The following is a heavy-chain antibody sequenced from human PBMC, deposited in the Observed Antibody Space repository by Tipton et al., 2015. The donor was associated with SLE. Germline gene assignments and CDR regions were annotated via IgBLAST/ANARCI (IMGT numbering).Heavy chain of an antibody. J-gene: IGHJ4*02. Sequence: TLSLTCTVSGGSISSYYWSWIRQPPGKGLEWIGYIYYSGSTNYNPSLKSRVTISVDTSKNQFSLKLSSVTAADTAVYYCARRYSNSWFFDLWGQGTLVTVSS. D-gene: IGHD6-13*01. V-gene: IGHV4-59*01. CDR2: IYYSGST. CDR1: GGSISSYY. CDR3: ARRYSNSWFFDL.